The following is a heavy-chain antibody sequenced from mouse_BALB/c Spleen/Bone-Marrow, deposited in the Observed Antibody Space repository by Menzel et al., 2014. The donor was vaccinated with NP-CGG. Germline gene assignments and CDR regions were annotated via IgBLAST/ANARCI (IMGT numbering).Heavy chain of an antibody. CDR1: GFNIKDTY. Sequence: VQLKESGAELVKPGASVKLSCTASGFNIKDTYMHWVKPRPEQGLEWIGRIDPANANTKYAPKFQGQATITADTTSNTAFLQLSGLTSEDTAVYYCALYYGDVMDYWGQGTSVTVSS. J-gene: IGHJ4*01. D-gene: IGHD1-1*01. V-gene: IGHV14-3*02. CDR2: IDPANANT. CDR3: ALYYGDVMDY.